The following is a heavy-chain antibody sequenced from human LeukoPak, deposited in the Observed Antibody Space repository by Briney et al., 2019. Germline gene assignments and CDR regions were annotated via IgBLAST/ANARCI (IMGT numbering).Heavy chain of an antibody. CDR3: ARVAPIRLGELSILRFWDY. CDR2: INPNSGGT. J-gene: IGHJ4*02. V-gene: IGHV1-2*02. Sequence: ASVTVSCKASGYIFTVYYMHWVRQAPGQGLEWMGWINPNSGGTNYAQKFQGRVTTTRDTSISTAYMELSRLGSDDTAVYYCARVAPIRLGELSILRFWDYWGQGTLVTVSS. CDR1: GYIFTVYY. D-gene: IGHD3-16*02.